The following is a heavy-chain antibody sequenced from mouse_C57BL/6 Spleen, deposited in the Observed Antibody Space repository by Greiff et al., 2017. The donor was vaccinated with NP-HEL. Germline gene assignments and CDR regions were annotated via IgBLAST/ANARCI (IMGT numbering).Heavy chain of an antibody. CDR1: GFTFSSYA. D-gene: IGHD2-2*01. CDR2: ISDGGSYT. J-gene: IGHJ2*01. Sequence: DVHLVESGGGLVKPGGSLKLSCAASGFTFSSYAMSWVRQTPEKRLEWVATISDGGSYTYYPDNVKGRFTISRDNAKNNLYLQMSHLKSEDTAMYYCARGRWLRYFDYWGQGTTLTVSS. V-gene: IGHV5-4*01. CDR3: ARGRWLRYFDY.